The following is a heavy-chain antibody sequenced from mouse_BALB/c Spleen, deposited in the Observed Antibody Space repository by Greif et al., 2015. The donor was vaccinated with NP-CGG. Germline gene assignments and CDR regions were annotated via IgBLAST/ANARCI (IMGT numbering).Heavy chain of an antibody. CDR2: IDPANGNT. CDR1: GFNIKDTY. V-gene: IGHV14-3*02. CDR3: ARYDYSVSIFDY. D-gene: IGHD1-1*01. J-gene: IGHJ2*01. Sequence: EVKLVESGAELVKPGASVKLSCTASGFNIKDTYMHWVKQRPEQGLEWIGRIDPANGNTKYDPKFQGKATITADTSSNTAYLQLSSRTSEDTAVYYCARYDYSVSIFDYWGQGTTLTVSS.